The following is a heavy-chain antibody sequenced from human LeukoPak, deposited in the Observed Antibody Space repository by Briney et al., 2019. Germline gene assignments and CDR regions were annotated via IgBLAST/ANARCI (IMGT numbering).Heavy chain of an antibody. CDR3: GRDLNGDLDY. CDR1: GFTFSSYW. J-gene: IGHJ4*02. Sequence: GGSLRLSCAASGFTFSSYWMHWVRQAPGKGLVWVSRIGTDGSSTAYADSVKGRFTVSRDNAKNTLYLQLSSLRPEDTAVYYCGRDLNGDLDYWGQGTLVTVSS. D-gene: IGHD4-17*01. V-gene: IGHV3-74*01. CDR2: IGTDGSST.